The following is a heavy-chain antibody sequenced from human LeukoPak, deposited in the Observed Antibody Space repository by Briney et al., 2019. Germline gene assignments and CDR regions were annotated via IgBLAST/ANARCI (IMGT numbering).Heavy chain of an antibody. CDR2: INPNSGGT. CDR3: ARVMIVGATTDY. CDR1: GYTFTGYY. D-gene: IGHD1-26*01. J-gene: IGHJ4*02. V-gene: IGHV1-2*02. Sequence: ASVKVSCKASGYTFTGYYMHWVRQAPGQGLEWMGWINPNSGGTNYAQKFQGRVTKTRDTSISTAYMELSRLRSDDTAVYYCARVMIVGATTDYWGQGTLVTVSS.